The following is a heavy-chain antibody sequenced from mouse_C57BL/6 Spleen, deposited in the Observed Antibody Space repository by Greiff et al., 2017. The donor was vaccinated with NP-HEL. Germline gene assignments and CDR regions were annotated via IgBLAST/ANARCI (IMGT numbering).Heavy chain of an antibody. CDR2: INPKNGTT. J-gene: IGHJ2*01. Sequence: EVQLQQSGPELVKPGASVKISCKASGYSFTDYNMNWVKQSNGKSLEWIGVINPKNGTTSYNQKFKGKATLTVDQSSSTAYMQLNSLTSEDSAVYYCARHYGSSSYYFDYWGQGTTLTVSS. CDR3: ARHYGSSSYYFDY. V-gene: IGHV1-39*01. D-gene: IGHD1-1*01. CDR1: GYSFTDYN.